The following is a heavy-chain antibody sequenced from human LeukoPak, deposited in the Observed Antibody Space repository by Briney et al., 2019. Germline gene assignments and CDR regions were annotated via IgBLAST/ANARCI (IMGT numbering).Heavy chain of an antibody. V-gene: IGHV5-51*01. CDR1: GYSFTSYW. D-gene: IGHD5-18*01. Sequence: GGSLRLSCKGSGYSFTSYWIGWVRQMPGKGLEWMGIIYPGDSDTRYSPSFQGQVTISADKSISTAYMQWGSLKASDTAMYYCARSQGTQLWYSYWGQGTLVTVSS. CDR3: ARSQGTQLWYSY. CDR2: IYPGDSDT. J-gene: IGHJ4*02.